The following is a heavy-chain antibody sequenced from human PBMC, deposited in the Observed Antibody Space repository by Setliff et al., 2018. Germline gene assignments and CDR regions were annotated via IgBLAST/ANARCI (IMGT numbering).Heavy chain of an antibody. D-gene: IGHD3-9*01. CDR1: GSSFRSYA. J-gene: IGHJ5*02. Sequence: GGSLRLSCVASGSSFRSYAMSWVRQAPGKGLEWVSTLSGSGVSTYYLDSVKGRFTISRDNSKNTLYLQMNSLRTEDTGVYYCARDAAYFDILTGTNYLDPWGQGTLVTVSS. CDR2: LSGSGVST. CDR3: ARDAAYFDILTGTNYLDP. V-gene: IGHV3-23*01.